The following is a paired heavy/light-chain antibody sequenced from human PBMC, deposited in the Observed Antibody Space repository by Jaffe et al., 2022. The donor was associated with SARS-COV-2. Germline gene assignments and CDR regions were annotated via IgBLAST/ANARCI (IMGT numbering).Heavy chain of an antibody. CDR1: GGSISSYY. CDR3: ARGRSGSYGPPTDGMDV. D-gene: IGHD1-26*01. CDR2: IYYSGST. J-gene: IGHJ6*02. Sequence: QVQLQESGPGLVKPSETLSLTCTVSGGSISSYYWSWIRQPPGKGLEWIGYIYYSGSTNYNPSLKSRVTISVDTSKNQFSLKLSSVTAADTAVYYCARGRSGSYGPPTDGMDVWGQGTTVTVSS. V-gene: IGHV4-59*01.
Light chain of an antibody. CDR3: QAWDSSALV. CDR2: QDS. CDR1: KLGDKY. J-gene: IGLJ3*02. V-gene: IGLV3-1*01. Sequence: SYELTQPPSVSVSPGQTASITCSGDKLGDKYACWYQQKPGQSPVLVIYQDSKRPSGIPERFSGSNSGNTATLTISGTQAMDEADYYCQAWDSSALVFGGGTKLTVL.